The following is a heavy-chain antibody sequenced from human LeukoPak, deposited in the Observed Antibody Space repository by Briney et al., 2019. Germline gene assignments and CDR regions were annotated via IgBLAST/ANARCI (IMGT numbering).Heavy chain of an antibody. Sequence: ASVKVSCKASGYTFTGFIINWGRQATGQGLEWMGWMNPYSVNTVYAQKFQGRVTMTRNTSISTAYMDLSSLRSEDTAVYYCARGYYDSSGSYFDYWGQGTLVTVSS. CDR3: ARGYYDSSGSYFDY. D-gene: IGHD3-22*01. V-gene: IGHV1-8*01. CDR1: GYTFTGFI. J-gene: IGHJ4*02. CDR2: MNPYSVNT.